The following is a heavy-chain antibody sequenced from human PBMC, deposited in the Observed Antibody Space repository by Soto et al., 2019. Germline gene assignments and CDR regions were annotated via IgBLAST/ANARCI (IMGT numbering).Heavy chain of an antibody. J-gene: IGHJ4*02. D-gene: IGHD2-15*01. CDR2: FSSTGST. Sequence: TCAVSGASITHYYWNWIRQSPGKGLEWIVSFSSTGSTVYNPSLGSRVTISLDTSKNQFSLTLSSVTAADTAVYYCARRWGSAADYWGQGTLVTVSS. V-gene: IGHV4-4*08. CDR3: ARRWGSAADY. CDR1: GASITHYY.